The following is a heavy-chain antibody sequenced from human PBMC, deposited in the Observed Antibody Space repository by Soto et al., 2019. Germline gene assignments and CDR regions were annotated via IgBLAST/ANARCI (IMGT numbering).Heavy chain of an antibody. J-gene: IGHJ4*02. D-gene: IGHD4-4*01. Sequence: PSETLSLTCNVSGGSISSYYWSWIRQPPGKGLEWIGYFFYRGSSNYNPSLKSRVTISEDTSKNQFSLKLSSVTAADTAVYYCARAMWMTSITYYFDYCGQGTLVTVSS. V-gene: IGHV4-59*01. CDR3: ARAMWMTSITYYFDY. CDR1: GGSISSYY. CDR2: FFYRGSS.